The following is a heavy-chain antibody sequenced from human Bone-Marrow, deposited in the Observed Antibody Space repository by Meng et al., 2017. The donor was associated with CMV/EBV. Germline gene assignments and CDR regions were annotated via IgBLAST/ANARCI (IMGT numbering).Heavy chain of an antibody. CDR2: INHSGIT. CDR1: GGSFSGYD. Sequence: LTCAVYGGSFSGYDWSWIRQPPGKGLEWSGEINHSGITHYNPSLKSRVTISVDTSKNQFSLKLSSVTAADTAVYYCARGTPRGDCDYWGQGTLVTVSS. J-gene: IGHJ4*02. V-gene: IGHV4-34*01. CDR3: ARGTPRGDCDY. D-gene: IGHD2-21*01.